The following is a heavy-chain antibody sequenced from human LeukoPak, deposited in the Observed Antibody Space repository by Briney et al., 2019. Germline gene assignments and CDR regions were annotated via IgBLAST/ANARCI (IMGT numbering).Heavy chain of an antibody. V-gene: IGHV1-69*01. CDR1: GGTFSRYS. CDR3: ARDAAIYDSGAYYYLW. D-gene: IGHD3-22*01. CDR2: ITPIFGTA. J-gene: IGHJ4*02. Sequence: SVKVSCKASGGTFSRYSISWVRQAPGQGLEWMGGITPIFGTANYEQKFQGRVTITADESTRTAYMELRSLKSEDTAVYYCARDAAIYDSGAYYYLWWGQGTLVTVSS.